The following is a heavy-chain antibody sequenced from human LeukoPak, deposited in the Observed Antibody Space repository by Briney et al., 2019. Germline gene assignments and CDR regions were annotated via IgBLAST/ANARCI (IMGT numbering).Heavy chain of an antibody. J-gene: IGHJ5*02. CDR3: ARGHTESADDYGNWFHP. V-gene: IGHV4-59*01. Sequence: SETLSLACTVSGGSMRSYYWSWIRQPPGKGLEWIGYIYYSGTTKYNPSLKSRVTISVDTSKNQFSLKLNSLTAADTAVYYCARGHTESADDYGNWFHPWGQGTLVTVSS. CDR2: IYYSGTT. D-gene: IGHD5-12*01. CDR1: GGSMRSYY.